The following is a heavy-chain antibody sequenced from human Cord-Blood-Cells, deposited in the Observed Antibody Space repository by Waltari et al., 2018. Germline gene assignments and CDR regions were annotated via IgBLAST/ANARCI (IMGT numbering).Heavy chain of an antibody. V-gene: IGHV2-5*01. D-gene: IGHD3-9*01. CDR3: AHQATGYSLYYYYYYYMDV. CDR2: IYWNDDK. J-gene: IGHJ6*03. Sequence: QITLKESGPTLVKPTQTLTLTCTFPGFSLSTSGVGVGWIRQPPGKALEWLALIYWNDDKRYSPSLKSRLTITKDTSKNQVVLTMTNMDPVDTATYYCAHQATGYSLYYYYYYYMDVWGKGTTVTVSS. CDR1: GFSLSTSGVG.